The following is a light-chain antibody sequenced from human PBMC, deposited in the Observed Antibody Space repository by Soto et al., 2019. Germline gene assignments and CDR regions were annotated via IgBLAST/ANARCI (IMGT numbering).Light chain of an antibody. Sequence: QSALTQPPSASGSPGQSVTISCTGTSSDIGGYNYVSWYQHHPGKAPELMIYEVNKRPSGVPDRFSGSKSGNTASLTVSRLQAEDEADYYCSSYAGSNNFVFGTGTKVTV. CDR1: SSDIGGYNY. J-gene: IGLJ1*01. CDR2: EVN. CDR3: SSYAGSNNFV. V-gene: IGLV2-8*01.